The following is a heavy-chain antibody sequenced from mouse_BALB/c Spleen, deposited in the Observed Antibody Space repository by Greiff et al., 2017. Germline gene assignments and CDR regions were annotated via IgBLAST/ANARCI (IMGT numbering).Heavy chain of an antibody. CDR2: IDPENGNT. D-gene: IGHD2-14*01. J-gene: IGHJ2*01. CDR3: APGYEYYFDY. CDR1: GFNITDYC. Sequence: VQLQQSGAELVRPGALVKLSCKASGFNITDYCMHWMKQRPEQGLEWIGWIDPENGNTIYDPKFQGKASITADTSSNTAYLQLSSLTSEDTAVYYCAPGYEYYFDYWGQGTTLTVSS. V-gene: IGHV14-1*02.